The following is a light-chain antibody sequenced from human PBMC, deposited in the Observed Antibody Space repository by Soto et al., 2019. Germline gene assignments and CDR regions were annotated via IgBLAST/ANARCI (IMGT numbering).Light chain of an antibody. CDR1: QSVRSSY. CDR2: GAS. J-gene: IGKJ1*01. V-gene: IGKV3-20*01. CDR3: QQYGSSPRT. Sequence: EIVLTQSPGTLSLSPGERATLSCRASQSVRSSYLAWYQQKPGQAPRLLIYGASTRATGIPDRFSGSGSGKDFTLTISRLEPEDFAVYFCQQYGSSPRTFGQGTKV.